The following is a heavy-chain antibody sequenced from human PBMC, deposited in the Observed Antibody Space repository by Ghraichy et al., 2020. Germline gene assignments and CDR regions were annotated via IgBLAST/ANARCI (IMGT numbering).Heavy chain of an antibody. J-gene: IGHJ6*02. CDR2: ISAYNGNT. CDR1: GYTFTSYG. V-gene: IGHV1-18*04. Sequence: ASVKVSCKASGYTFTSYGISWVRQAPGQGLEWMGWISAYNGNTNHAQKLQGRVTMTTDTSTSTAYMELRSLRSDDTAVYYCARISGHYYYYGMDVWGQGTTVTVSS. CDR3: ARISGHYYYYGMDV.